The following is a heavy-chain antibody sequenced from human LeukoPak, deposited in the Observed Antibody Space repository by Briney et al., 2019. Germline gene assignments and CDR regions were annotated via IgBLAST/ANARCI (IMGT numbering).Heavy chain of an antibody. D-gene: IGHD6-19*01. V-gene: IGHV1-2*02. Sequence: APVNVSCKASGYTFTGYYMHWVRQAPGQGLEWMGWINPNSGGTNYAQKFQGRVTMTRDTSISTAYMELSRLRSDDTAVYYCARDRIRRIAVAGTTGGAFDIWGQGTMVTVSS. CDR2: INPNSGGT. CDR3: ARDRIRRIAVAGTTGGAFDI. J-gene: IGHJ3*02. CDR1: GYTFTGYY.